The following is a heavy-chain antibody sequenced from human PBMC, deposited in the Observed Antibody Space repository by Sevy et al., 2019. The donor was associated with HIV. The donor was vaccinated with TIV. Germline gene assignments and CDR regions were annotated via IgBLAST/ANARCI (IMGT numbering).Heavy chain of an antibody. V-gene: IGHV3-11*06. J-gene: IGHJ4*02. Sequence: GESLKISCAASGFTFSDYYMSWIRQAPGKGLEWVSYISSSSSYTNYADSVKGRFTISRDNAKNSLYLQMNSLRAEDTAVYYCATSAMITFGGVNRDYWGQGTLVTVSS. CDR3: ATSAMITFGGVNRDY. CDR2: ISSSSSYT. D-gene: IGHD3-16*01. CDR1: GFTFSDYY.